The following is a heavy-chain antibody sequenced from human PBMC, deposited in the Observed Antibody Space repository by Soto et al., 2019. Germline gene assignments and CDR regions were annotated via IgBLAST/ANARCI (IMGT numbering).Heavy chain of an antibody. D-gene: IGHD3-16*02. Sequence: GGSLRLSCAASGFTFSYYAMNWVRQAPGKGLEWVSAISASDITTYYADSVQGRFTISRDNSKNTLYLQLNSLRTEDTAVYYWATARDRRRGEVSSFDYWGQGTLVTVSS. V-gene: IGHV3-23*01. CDR3: ATARDRRRGEVSSFDY. J-gene: IGHJ4*02. CDR2: ISASDITT. CDR1: GFTFSYYA.